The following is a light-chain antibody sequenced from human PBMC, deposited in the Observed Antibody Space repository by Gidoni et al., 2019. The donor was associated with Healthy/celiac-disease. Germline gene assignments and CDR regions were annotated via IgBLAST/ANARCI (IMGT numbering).Light chain of an antibody. V-gene: IGLV3-19*01. Sequence: SSELTQDSAVSVALGQTVRITCQGDSLRSYYASWYQQKPGQALVLVIYGKNNRASGIPDRFSGSSSGNTASLTITGAQAEDEADYYCNSRDSSGNHYVVFGGGTKLTVL. J-gene: IGLJ2*01. CDR3: NSRDSSGNHYVV. CDR2: GKN. CDR1: SLRSYY.